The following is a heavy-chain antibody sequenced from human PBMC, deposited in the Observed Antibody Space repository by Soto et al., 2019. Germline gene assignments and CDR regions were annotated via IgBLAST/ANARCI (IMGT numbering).Heavy chain of an antibody. CDR1: GFTFSSYA. CDR2: ISGSGGST. CDR3: AKETYYYDSSGYGNFDY. D-gene: IGHD3-22*01. J-gene: IGHJ4*02. V-gene: IGHV3-23*01. Sequence: GGSLRLSCAASGFTFSSYAMSWVRQAPGKGLEWVSAISGSGGSTYYADSVKGRFTISRDNSKNTPYLQMNSLRAEDTAVYYCAKETYYYDSSGYGNFDYWGQGTLVTVSS.